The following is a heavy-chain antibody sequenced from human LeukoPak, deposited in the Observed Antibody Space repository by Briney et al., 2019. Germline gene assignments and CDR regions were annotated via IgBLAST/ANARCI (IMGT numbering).Heavy chain of an antibody. D-gene: IGHD3-22*01. CDR3: ARAIYYYDNSAYPYFDY. CDR2: IYYSGTT. V-gene: IGHV4-30-4*08. CDR1: GGSIRSSNYY. Sequence: SETLSLTCTVSGGSIRSSNYYWSWIRQPPGKGLEWIGYIYYSGTTYYNPSLKSRVTISVDTSKNQFSLRLSSVTAADTAVYYCARAIYYYDNSAYPYFDYWGQGTLVSVSS. J-gene: IGHJ4*02.